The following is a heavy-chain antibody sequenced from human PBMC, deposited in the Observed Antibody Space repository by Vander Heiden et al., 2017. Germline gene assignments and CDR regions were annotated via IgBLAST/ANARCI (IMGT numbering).Heavy chain of an antibody. J-gene: IGHJ6*04. CDR2: VSSEESGT. Sequence: EVRLVESGGGLVQPGGSLRLSCAASGFTFSHYVMHWVREAPGKGRLWVSRVSSEESGTNYADSVKGRFTISRDNAQNTLYLQMSSLTAEDTAVYYCARGRKDVLTNYDYGMDVWGEGTTVTVSS. CDR1: GFTFSHYV. CDR3: ARGRKDVLTNYDYGMDV. V-gene: IGHV3-74*01.